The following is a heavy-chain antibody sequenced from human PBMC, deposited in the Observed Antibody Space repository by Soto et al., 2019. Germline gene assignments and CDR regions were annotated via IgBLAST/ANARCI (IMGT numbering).Heavy chain of an antibody. J-gene: IGHJ6*03. V-gene: IGHV3-73*01. Sequence: EVQLVESGGGLVQPGGSLKLSCAASGFTFSDSAMHWVRQASGKGLEWVGRIRSKPNTDATAYAASVKGRFTISRDDSKYTAYLPMNSLKTEDTAVYYCTRHVDCSGGSCYSGYYYYMDVWGKGTTVTVSS. D-gene: IGHD2-15*01. CDR2: IRSKPNTDAT. CDR3: TRHVDCSGGSCYSGYYYYMDV. CDR1: GFTFSDSA.